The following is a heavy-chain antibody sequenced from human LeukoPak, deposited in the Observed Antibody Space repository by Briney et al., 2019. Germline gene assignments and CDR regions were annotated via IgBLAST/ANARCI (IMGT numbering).Heavy chain of an antibody. D-gene: IGHD3-22*01. CDR3: ARVVYYYDVSGYSFGL. CDR2: IYYTGST. J-gene: IGHJ2*01. CDR1: GGSISTRDYY. V-gene: IGHV4-39*01. Sequence: SSETLSFTCTVSGGSISTRDYYWGWIRQPPGKGLEWIASIYYTGSTYYSPSLRSRATMSVDTSKNQFSLELSAVTAADTAFYYCARVVYYYDVSGYSFGLWGRGTLVAVSS.